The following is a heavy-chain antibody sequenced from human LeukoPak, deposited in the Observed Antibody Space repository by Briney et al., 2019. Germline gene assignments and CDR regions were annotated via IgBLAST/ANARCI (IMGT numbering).Heavy chain of an antibody. CDR2: ISYDGSNK. CDR1: GFTFSSYG. J-gene: IGHJ4*02. Sequence: GGSLRLSCAASGFTFSSYGMHWVRQAPGKGLEWVAVISYDGSNKYYADSVKGRFTISRDNSKNTLYLQMNSLRAEDTAVYYCAKDLSPQDYDIWTGLDYWGQGTLVTVSS. V-gene: IGHV3-30*18. D-gene: IGHD3-9*01. CDR3: AKDLSPQDYDIWTGLDY.